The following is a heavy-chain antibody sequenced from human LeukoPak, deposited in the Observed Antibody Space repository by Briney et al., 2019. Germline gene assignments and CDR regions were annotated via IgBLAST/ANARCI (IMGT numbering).Heavy chain of an antibody. Sequence: ASVKVSCKASGYTFTGYYMHWVRQAPGQGLEWMGWINPNSGGTNYAQKFQGRVTMTRDTSISTAYMELSRLRSDDTAVYYCARKHYYDSSGLYYFDYWGQGTLVTVSS. D-gene: IGHD3-22*01. J-gene: IGHJ4*02. CDR3: ARKHYYDSSGLYYFDY. CDR2: INPNSGGT. CDR1: GYTFTGYY. V-gene: IGHV1-2*02.